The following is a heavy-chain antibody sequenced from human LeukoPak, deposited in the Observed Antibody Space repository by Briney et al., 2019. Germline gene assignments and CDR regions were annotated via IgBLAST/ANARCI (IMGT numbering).Heavy chain of an antibody. CDR1: GFTFSTSW. Sequence: GGSLRLSCAASGFTFSTSWMSWVRQVPGKGLEWVANIKKDGSETYYVDSVKGRFTISRDDAKNSLYLQMNSLRAEDTAMYYCARGRYSGTTYYFDYWGQGTLVTVSS. V-gene: IGHV3-7*03. CDR2: IKKDGSET. CDR3: ARGRYSGTTYYFDY. D-gene: IGHD5-12*01. J-gene: IGHJ4*02.